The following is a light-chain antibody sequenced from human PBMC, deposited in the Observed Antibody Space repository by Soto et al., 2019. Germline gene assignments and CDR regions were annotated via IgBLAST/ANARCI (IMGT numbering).Light chain of an antibody. CDR3: NSYTSKSTGV. CDR1: SSDVGDYGY. CDR2: EVS. V-gene: IGLV2-14*01. Sequence: QSALTQPASVSGSPGQSITISCTGTSSDVGDYGYVSWYQHHPGKAPKLIIYEVSNRPSGVSNRFSGSKSGNTASLPISGLQAEDEADYYCNSYTSKSTGVFGTGTKLTVL. J-gene: IGLJ1*01.